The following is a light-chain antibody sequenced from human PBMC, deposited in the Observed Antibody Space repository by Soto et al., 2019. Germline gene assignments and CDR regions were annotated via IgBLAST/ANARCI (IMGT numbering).Light chain of an antibody. CDR1: ESVSNN. CDR2: GAS. J-gene: IGKJ1*01. V-gene: IGKV3-15*01. Sequence: IGLNQSPCTLSLSPGERATLSCRASESVSNNLAWYQQKPGQAPRLFIYGASTRATGIPARFSGSGSGTEFTLTISSLQSEDFAVYYCQQYNNWPRTFGQGTKVDI. CDR3: QQYNNWPRT.